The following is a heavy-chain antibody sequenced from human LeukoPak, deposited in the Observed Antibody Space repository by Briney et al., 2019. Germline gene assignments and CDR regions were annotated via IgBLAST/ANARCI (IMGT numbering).Heavy chain of an antibody. V-gene: IGHV3-30*18. Sequence: PGGSLRLSCAASGFTFSGYGMHWVRQAPGKGLEWVAVLSYDGSNKFYADSVKGRFTISGDNSKNTLHLQMNSLRAEDTAVYYCAKLRVSGYTYGYGLDVWGQGTTVTVSS. CDR1: GFTFSGYG. D-gene: IGHD5-18*01. CDR2: LSYDGSNK. J-gene: IGHJ6*02. CDR3: AKLRVSGYTYGYGLDV.